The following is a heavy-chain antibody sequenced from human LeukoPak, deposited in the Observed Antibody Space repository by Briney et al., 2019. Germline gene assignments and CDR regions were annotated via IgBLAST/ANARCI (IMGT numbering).Heavy chain of an antibody. CDR1: GVSTTNGIYY. CDR2: VHNVGST. Sequence: SGTLSLTCTVSGVSTTNGIYYWAWIRQPPGKGLEWIGSVHNVGSTYYNLSLRSRVTMSIDTSKNQFSLRLNSVTAADTAVYYCARHAEYNSGWHFYLDHWGQGILVTVSS. V-gene: IGHV4-39*01. J-gene: IGHJ4*02. CDR3: ARHAEYNSGWHFYLDH. D-gene: IGHD6-19*01.